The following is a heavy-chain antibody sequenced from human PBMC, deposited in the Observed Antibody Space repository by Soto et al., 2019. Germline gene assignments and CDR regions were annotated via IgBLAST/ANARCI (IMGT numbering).Heavy chain of an antibody. J-gene: IGHJ6*02. CDR3: ARAGTAIYYGMNV. CDR1: GFSFSEYY. D-gene: IGHD2-21*02. CDR2: ISSSSSRT. Sequence: QVQLVESGGGLVKPGGSLRLSCAASGFSFSEYYMVWIRQAPGKGLEWVSYISSSSSRTNYADSVKGRFTISRDNAKNSLFLQMNSLRAEDTAVYYCARAGTAIYYGMNVWGQGTTVTVSS. V-gene: IGHV3-11*05.